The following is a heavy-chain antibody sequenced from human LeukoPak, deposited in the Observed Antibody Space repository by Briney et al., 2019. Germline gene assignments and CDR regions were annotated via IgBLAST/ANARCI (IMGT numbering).Heavy chain of an antibody. J-gene: IGHJ4*02. D-gene: IGHD6-13*01. Sequence: PGGSLRLSCAASGFTFSSYALSWVRQAPGKGLEWVSAISGSGGSTYYADSVKGRFTISRDNSKNTLYLQMNSLRAEDTAVYYCAKGPTIAAAGTLYYFDYWGQGTLVTVSS. CDR1: GFTFSSYA. CDR3: AKGPTIAAAGTLYYFDY. V-gene: IGHV3-23*01. CDR2: ISGSGGST.